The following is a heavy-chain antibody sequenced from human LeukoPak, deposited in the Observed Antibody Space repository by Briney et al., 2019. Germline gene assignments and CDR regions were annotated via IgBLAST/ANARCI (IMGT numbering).Heavy chain of an antibody. V-gene: IGHV3-33*01. CDR2: IWYGGSNK. D-gene: IGHD3-9*01. J-gene: IGHJ4*02. Sequence: GGSLRLSCAASGFTFSSYGMHWVRQAPGKGLEWVAVIWYGGSNKYYADSVKGRFTISRDNSKNTLYLQMNSLRAEDTAVYYCARDRVDWLLWYYFDYWGQGTLVTVSS. CDR3: ARDRVDWLLWYYFDY. CDR1: GFTFSSYG.